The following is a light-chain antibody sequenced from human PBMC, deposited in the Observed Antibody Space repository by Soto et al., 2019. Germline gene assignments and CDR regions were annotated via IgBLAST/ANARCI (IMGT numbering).Light chain of an antibody. CDR3: RQHIEFPYT. V-gene: IGKV2-40*01. CDR2: TLS. Sequence: DIVMTKTPISLPVTPGEPASISCRYRQSLLDSDDGNTDLAWYLKTAGQSPQLLVYTLSYRASGVPDSFSGRGSSTDFTLKISRVEAADVGVYYCRQHIEFPYTVGQGTLMEIK. J-gene: IGKJ5*01. CDR1: QSLLDSDDGNTD.